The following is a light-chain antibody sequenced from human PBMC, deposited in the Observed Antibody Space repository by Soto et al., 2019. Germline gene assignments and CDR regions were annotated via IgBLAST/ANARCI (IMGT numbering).Light chain of an antibody. V-gene: IGKV3-11*01. CDR2: DAS. J-gene: IGKJ5*01. CDR1: QSVRGY. CDR3: QQRSNWPPIT. Sequence: DIVLTQSPATLSLSPGERATLSCRASQSVRGYLAWYQQRPGQAPRLLIHDASHRAAGIPARFSGSGFGTDFTLTISSLEPEDAAVYYCQQRSNWPPITFGQGTRLEIK.